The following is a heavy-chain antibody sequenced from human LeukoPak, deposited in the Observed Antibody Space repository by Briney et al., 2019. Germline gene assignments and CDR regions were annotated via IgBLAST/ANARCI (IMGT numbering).Heavy chain of an antibody. D-gene: IGHD3-16*01. V-gene: IGHV3-21*01. CDR2: ISSSSSYI. CDR1: GFTFSSYS. J-gene: IGHJ6*03. Sequence: PGGSLRLSCAASGFTFSSYSMNWVRQAPGKGLEWVSSISSSSSYIYYADSVKGRFTISRDNAKNSLYLQMNSLRAEDTAVYYCARDLGVRLYYYYMDVWGKGTTVTVSS. CDR3: ARDLGVRLYYYYMDV.